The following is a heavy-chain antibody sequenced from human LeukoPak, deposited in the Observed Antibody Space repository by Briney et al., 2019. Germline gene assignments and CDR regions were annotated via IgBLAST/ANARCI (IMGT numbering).Heavy chain of an antibody. CDR3: ARERRVVWHFCDSSGYLDAFDM. V-gene: IGHV3-48*01. D-gene: IGHD3-22*01. Sequence: GGSLRLSCAASGFTFSSYSMNWVRQAPGKGLEWVSYISSSSSTILCAHSVKGRFTISRENAKNSLYLQMNSVRAEDTAVYYCARERRVVWHFCDSSGYLDAFDMCGEGKMVTVSS. CDR1: GFTFSSYS. CDR2: ISSSSSTI. J-gene: IGHJ3*02.